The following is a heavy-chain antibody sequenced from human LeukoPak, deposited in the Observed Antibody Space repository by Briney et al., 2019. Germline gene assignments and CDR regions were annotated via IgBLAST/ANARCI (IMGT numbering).Heavy chain of an antibody. J-gene: IGHJ6*02. CDR2: IYYSGST. CDR1: GGSISSSSHY. D-gene: IGHD5-12*01. CDR3: ARHSYLKATGKVYYYYGMDV. Sequence: SETLSLTCTVSGGSISSSSHYWSWIRQPPGKGLEWIGYIYYSGSTNYNPSLKSRVTISVDTSKNQFSLKLSSVTAADTAVYYCARHSYLKATGKVYYYYGMDVWGQGTTVTVSS. V-gene: IGHV4-61*05.